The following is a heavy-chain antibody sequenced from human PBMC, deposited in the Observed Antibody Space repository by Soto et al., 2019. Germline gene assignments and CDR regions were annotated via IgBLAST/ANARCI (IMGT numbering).Heavy chain of an antibody. Sequence: EVQLVESGGALVQPGGSLRLSCAASGFTFSDHYMDWIRQAPGKGLEWVGRIKNKANSYGTEYAASVKGRFSISRDDSKNSMYLQMNSLETEDAAVYYCARVVLSSAYMRSRRHDHGGQGTLVTVSS. D-gene: IGHD2-15*01. CDR2: IKNKANSYGT. V-gene: IGHV3-72*01. CDR3: ARVVLSSAYMRSRRHDH. J-gene: IGHJ4*02. CDR1: GFTFSDHY.